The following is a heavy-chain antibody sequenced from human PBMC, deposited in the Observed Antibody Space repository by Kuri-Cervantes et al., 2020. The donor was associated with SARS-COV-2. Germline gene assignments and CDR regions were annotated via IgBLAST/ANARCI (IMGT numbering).Heavy chain of an antibody. Sequence: ASVKVSCKASGDSFSSYSFNWVRQAPGKGLEWMGGFDPEDGETIYAQKFQGRVTMTEDTSTDTAYMELSRLRSDDTAVYYCARDSRYNWNESKFDYWGQGTLVTVSS. CDR2: FDPEDGET. D-gene: IGHD1-20*01. J-gene: IGHJ4*02. CDR3: ARDSRYNWNESKFDY. CDR1: GDSFSSYS. V-gene: IGHV1-24*01.